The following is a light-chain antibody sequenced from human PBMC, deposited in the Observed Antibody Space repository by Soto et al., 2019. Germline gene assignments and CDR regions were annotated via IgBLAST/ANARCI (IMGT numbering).Light chain of an antibody. Sequence: DIQMTQSPSTLSASVGDRVTITCRASQTIRTWLAWYQQKPGKAPKLLMYDASRLESGVPSTFSGSGSGTEFTLTISSLQPDDVATYYCQQYSGYSTFGQGTKVEIK. CDR2: DAS. CDR1: QTIRTW. V-gene: IGKV1-5*01. J-gene: IGKJ1*01. CDR3: QQYSGYST.